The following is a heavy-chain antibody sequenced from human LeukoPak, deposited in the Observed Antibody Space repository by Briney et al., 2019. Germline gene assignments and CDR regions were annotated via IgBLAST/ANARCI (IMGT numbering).Heavy chain of an antibody. J-gene: IGHJ6*02. V-gene: IGHV1-24*01. D-gene: IGHD3-22*01. CDR1: GYTLTELS. CDR2: FDPEDGET. Sequence: GASVTVSCKVSGYTLTELSMHCVRQAPGKGLEWMGGFDPEDGETIYAQKFQGRVTMTEDTSTDTAYMELSSLRSEDTAVYYCATKGRGGITMILYGMDVWGQGTTVTVSS. CDR3: ATKGRGGITMILYGMDV.